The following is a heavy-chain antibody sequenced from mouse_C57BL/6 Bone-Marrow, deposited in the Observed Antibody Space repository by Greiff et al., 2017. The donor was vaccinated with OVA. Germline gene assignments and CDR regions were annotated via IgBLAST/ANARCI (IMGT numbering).Heavy chain of an antibody. Sequence: QVQLQQPGAELVRPGSSVKLSCKASGYTFTSYWMHWVKQRPIQGLEWIGNIDPSDSETHYNQKFEDKATLTVDKSSSTAYMQLSSLTSEDSAVYYCARSRPAYYSNLFDYWGQGTTLTVSS. CDR2: IDPSDSET. V-gene: IGHV1-52*01. J-gene: IGHJ2*01. D-gene: IGHD2-5*01. CDR3: ARSRPAYYSNLFDY. CDR1: GYTFTSYW.